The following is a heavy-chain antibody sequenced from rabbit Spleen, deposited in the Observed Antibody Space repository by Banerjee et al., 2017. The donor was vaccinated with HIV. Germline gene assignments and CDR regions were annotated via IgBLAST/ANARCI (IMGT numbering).Heavy chain of an antibody. Sequence: HLKESGGGLVQPGGSLKLSCTASGFTLSSYYMNWVRQAPGKGLEWIGYIDPVFGITYYANWVSGRFSISRENAQNTVFLQMNSLTVADTATYFCVREVAAKLNLWGPGTLVTVS. CDR1: GFTLSSYY. J-gene: IGHJ4*01. CDR3: VREVAAKLNL. D-gene: IGHD4-1*01. V-gene: IGHV1S7*01. CDR2: IDPVFGIT.